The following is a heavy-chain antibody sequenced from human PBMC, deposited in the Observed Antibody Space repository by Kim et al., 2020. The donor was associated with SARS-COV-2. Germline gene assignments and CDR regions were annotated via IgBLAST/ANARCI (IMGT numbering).Heavy chain of an antibody. CDR2: FDPEDGET. Sequence: ASVKVSCKVSGYTLTELSMHWVRQAPGKGLEWMGGFDPEDGETIYAQKFQGRVTMTEDTSTDTAYMELSSLRSEDTAVYYCATLDSSGYYKEYYFDYWGQGTLSPSPQ. D-gene: IGHD3-22*01. J-gene: IGHJ4*02. V-gene: IGHV1-24*01. CDR3: ATLDSSGYYKEYYFDY. CDR1: GYTLTELS.